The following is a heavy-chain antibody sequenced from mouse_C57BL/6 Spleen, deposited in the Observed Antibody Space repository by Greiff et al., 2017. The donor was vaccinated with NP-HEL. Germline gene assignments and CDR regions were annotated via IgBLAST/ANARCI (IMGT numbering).Heavy chain of an antibody. V-gene: IGHV5-17*01. Sequence: EVKLLESGGGLVKPGGSLKLSCAASGFTFSDYGMHWVRQAPEKGLEWVAYISSGSSTIYYAGTVKGRFTISRDNAKNTLFLQMTSLSAEDLAMYYCGNTITTVEGDYFDYWGQGTTLTVSS. CDR2: ISSGSSTI. CDR3: GNTITTVEGDYFDY. CDR1: GFTFSDYG. D-gene: IGHD1-1*01. J-gene: IGHJ2*01.